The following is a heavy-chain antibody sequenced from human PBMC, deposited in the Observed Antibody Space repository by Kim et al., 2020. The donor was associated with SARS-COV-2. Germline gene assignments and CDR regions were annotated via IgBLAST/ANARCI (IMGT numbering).Heavy chain of an antibody. J-gene: IGHJ4*02. D-gene: IGHD5-12*01. CDR3: AKNVPPKNVPPSAYEGYLGY. CDR1: GFTFRNYG. V-gene: IGHV3-23*01. Sequence: GGSLRLSCAASGFTFRNYGMSWVRQTPGKGLEWVSVISGSGGSAYSADSVKARFTVSRDNSKDTLYLQMNSLRVEDTAVYYCAKNVPPKNVPPSAYEGYLGYWGQGTLVTVSS. CDR2: ISGSGGSA.